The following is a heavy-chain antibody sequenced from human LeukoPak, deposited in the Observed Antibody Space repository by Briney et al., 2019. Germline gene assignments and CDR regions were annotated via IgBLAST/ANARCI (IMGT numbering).Heavy chain of an antibody. CDR1: GFTFSSYS. CDR2: ISSSSSYI. J-gene: IGHJ4*02. V-gene: IGHV3-21*04. D-gene: IGHD4-17*01. Sequence: GGSPRLSCAASGFTFSSYSMNWVRQAPGKGLEWVSSISSSSSYIYYADSVKGRFTISRDNAKNSLYLQMNSLRAEDTALYYCAKDIMRALTPYGGPAGWGQGTLVTVSS. CDR3: AKDIMRALTPYGGPAG.